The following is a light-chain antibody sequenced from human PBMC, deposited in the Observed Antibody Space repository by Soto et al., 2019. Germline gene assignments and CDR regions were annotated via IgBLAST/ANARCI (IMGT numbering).Light chain of an antibody. J-gene: IGKJ1*01. Sequence: EIVLTQSPGTLSLSPGERATLSCRASQSVGSSYLAWYQQKPGQAPRLLMYGASSRATGIPDRFSGTGSETDFTLTISRLEPEDFAVYYCQQYGSSGTFGQGTKVDIK. CDR1: QSVGSSY. CDR2: GAS. CDR3: QQYGSSGT. V-gene: IGKV3-20*01.